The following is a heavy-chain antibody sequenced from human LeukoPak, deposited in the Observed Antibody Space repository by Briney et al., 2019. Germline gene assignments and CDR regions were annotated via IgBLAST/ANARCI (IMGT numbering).Heavy chain of an antibody. V-gene: IGHV3-30-3*01. CDR3: ARVIDSYGYYNTRGFDY. CDR1: GFTFSSYA. J-gene: IGHJ4*02. D-gene: IGHD1-26*01. CDR2: ISYDGSNK. Sequence: GGSLRLSCAASGFTFSSYAMHWVRQAPGKGLEWVAVISYDGSNKYYADSVKGRFTISRDNSKNTLYLQMNSLRAEDTAVYYCARVIDSYGYYNTRGFDYWGQGTLVTVSS.